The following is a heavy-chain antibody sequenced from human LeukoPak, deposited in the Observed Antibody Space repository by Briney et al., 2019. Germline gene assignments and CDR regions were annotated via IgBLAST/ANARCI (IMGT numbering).Heavy chain of an antibody. J-gene: IGHJ4*02. Sequence: PGGSLRLSCAASGFTFSSYSMNWVRQAPGKGLEWVSSISSSSSYIYYADPVKGRFTISRDNAKNSLYLQMNSLRAEDTAVYYCARVGYGSGSYFESEYFDYWGQGTLVTVSS. CDR1: GFTFSSYS. CDR3: ARVGYGSGSYFESEYFDY. CDR2: ISSSSSYI. D-gene: IGHD3-10*01. V-gene: IGHV3-21*01.